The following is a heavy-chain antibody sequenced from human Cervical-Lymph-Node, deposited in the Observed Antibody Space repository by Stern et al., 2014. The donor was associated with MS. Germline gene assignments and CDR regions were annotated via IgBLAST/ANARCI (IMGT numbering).Heavy chain of an antibody. D-gene: IGHD6-13*01. CDR3: ARDKGASSEYFQR. CDR1: GYTFSSYG. CDR2: ISASNGVR. V-gene: IGHV1-18*01. Sequence: QVQLVESGAEVRKPGASVKVSCMASGYTFSSYGITWVRQAPGQGLDWMGWISASNGVRLVAQKFQGRVTMTTDTSTNIAYLELRRLTADDTAVYYCARDKGASSEYFQRWGPGTLVTVSS. J-gene: IGHJ1*01.